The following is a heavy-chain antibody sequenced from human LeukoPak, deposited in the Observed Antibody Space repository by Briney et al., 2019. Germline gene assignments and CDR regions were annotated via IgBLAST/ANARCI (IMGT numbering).Heavy chain of an antibody. J-gene: IGHJ4*02. CDR2: ISSSSSTI. CDR1: GFTFSSYS. CDR3: ARSPPGGSHLPFDN. D-gene: IGHD1-26*01. Sequence: GGSLRLSCAASGFTFSSYSMNWVRQAPGKGLEWVSYISSSSSTIYYADSVKGRFTISRDNAKNSLHLQMNRLRAEDTAVYYCARSPPGGSHLPFDNWGQGTLVTVSS. V-gene: IGHV3-48*01.